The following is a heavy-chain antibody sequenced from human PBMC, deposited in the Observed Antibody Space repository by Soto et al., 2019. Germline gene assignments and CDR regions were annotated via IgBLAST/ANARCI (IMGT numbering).Heavy chain of an antibody. CDR1: GFSFSTYG. CDR2: IWYEGSNK. V-gene: IGHV3-33*01. Sequence: HPGGSLRLSCAASGFSFSTYGMHWVRQAPGKGLEWVAVIWYEGSNKYYADSVKCRFTISRDNFKNTLYLQMNSLRAEDTAVYYCARVNSGSYSAGFDYWGQGTLVTVSS. J-gene: IGHJ4*02. D-gene: IGHD1-26*01. CDR3: ARVNSGSYSAGFDY.